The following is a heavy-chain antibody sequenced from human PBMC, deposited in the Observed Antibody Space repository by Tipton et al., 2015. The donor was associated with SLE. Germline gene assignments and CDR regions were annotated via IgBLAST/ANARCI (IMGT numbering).Heavy chain of an antibody. CDR3: ARDLGLLRFLEWSPDY. Sequence: SLRLSCAASGFTFSSFAMHWVRQTPGKGLEWLAFIWFDGSNTNYVDSVKGRFTISRDNSKDTLYLQMDGLRAEDTAVYYCARDLGLLRFLEWSPDYWGQGTLVTVSS. J-gene: IGHJ4*02. CDR1: GFTFSSFA. V-gene: IGHV3-33*01. D-gene: IGHD3-3*01. CDR2: IWFDGSNT.